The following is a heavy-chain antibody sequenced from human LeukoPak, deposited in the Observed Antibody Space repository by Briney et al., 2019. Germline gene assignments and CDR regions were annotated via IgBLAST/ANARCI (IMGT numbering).Heavy chain of an antibody. CDR1: GFTNSNSS. CDR3: AATSIRMVQRIIYYGKDV. D-gene: IGHD3-10*01. Sequence: SVKVSCKAAGFTNSNSSVQWVRQARGQRPEWIGWIVVGTGKTNYAQRLQERVTITRDMSTGTVDMELSSLRSEDTAVYYCAATSIRMVQRIIYYGKDVWGQGTTVTVSS. CDR2: IVVGTGKT. V-gene: IGHV1-58*01. J-gene: IGHJ6*02.